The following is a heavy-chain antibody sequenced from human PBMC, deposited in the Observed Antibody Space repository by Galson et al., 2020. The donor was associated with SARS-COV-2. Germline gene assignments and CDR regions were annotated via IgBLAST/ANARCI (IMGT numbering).Heavy chain of an antibody. J-gene: IGHJ4*02. CDR1: GYTFTSYG. CDR3: AREGGRILWFGEGPDY. D-gene: IGHD3-10*01. V-gene: IGHV1-18*01. CDR2: ISAYNGNT. Sequence: ASVKVSCKASGYTFTSYGISWVRQAPGQGLEWMGWISAYNGNTNYAQKLQGRVTMTTDTSTSTAYMELRSLRSDDTAVYYCAREGGRILWFGEGPDYWGQGTLVTVSS.